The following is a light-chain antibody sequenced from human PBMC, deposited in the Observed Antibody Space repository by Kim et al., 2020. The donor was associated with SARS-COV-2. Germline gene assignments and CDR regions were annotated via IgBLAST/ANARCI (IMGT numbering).Light chain of an antibody. CDR3: SSYTLTSTWV. CDR1: SSDIGSFAY. J-gene: IGLJ3*02. CDR2: DVT. Sequence: QSITISCTGTSSDIGSFAYVSWYQQYPGKAPRLIIHDVTERPSGISNRFSGSRSGNTASLTISGLQAEDEADYHCSSYTLTSTWVFGGGTQLTVL. V-gene: IGLV2-14*03.